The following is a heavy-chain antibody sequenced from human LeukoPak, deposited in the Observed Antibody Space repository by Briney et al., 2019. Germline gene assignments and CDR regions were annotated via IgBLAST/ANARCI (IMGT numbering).Heavy chain of an antibody. CDR1: GGTFSSYA. Sequence: ASVKVSCKASGGTFSSYAISWVRQAPGQGLEWMGGIIPIFGTANYAQKFQGRVTITADESTSTAYMELSSLRSEDTAVYYCARDLIQARIRSGYDTAGGAFDIWGQGTMVTVSS. CDR3: ARDLIQARIRSGYDTAGGAFDI. J-gene: IGHJ3*02. CDR2: IIPIFGTA. D-gene: IGHD5-12*01. V-gene: IGHV1-69*13.